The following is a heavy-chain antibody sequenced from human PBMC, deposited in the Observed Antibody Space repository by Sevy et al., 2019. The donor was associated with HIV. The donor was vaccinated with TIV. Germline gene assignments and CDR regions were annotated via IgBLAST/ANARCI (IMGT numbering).Heavy chain of an antibody. CDR2: INHDRREQ. J-gene: IGHJ4*02. CDR1: GFNFRSYW. V-gene: IGHV3-7*01. D-gene: IGHD3-10*01. CDR3: ERERQEEDKSGAKFDY. Sequence: GRSLRLSCEVSGFNFRSYWMSWVRQATGKGLQSVANINHDRREQYHLDSVKGRFTVSRDNGKNSLYLQMSSLRVDDAALYYCERERQEEDKSGAKFDYWGRGTLVTVSS.